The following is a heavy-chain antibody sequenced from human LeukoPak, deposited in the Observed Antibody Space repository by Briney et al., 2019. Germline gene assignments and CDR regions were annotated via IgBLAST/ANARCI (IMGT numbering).Heavy chain of an antibody. CDR2: MYHSGST. CDR3: ATDYGDHDAFDI. CDR1: GYFITSGYY. Sequence: SETLSLTCAVSGYFITSGYYWGWIRQPPGKGLEWIGIMYHSGSTYYNSSLKSRVTISVDTSKNQFSLMLSSVTAADTAVYYCATDYGDHDAFDIWGQGTMVTVSS. J-gene: IGHJ3*02. V-gene: IGHV4-38-2*01. D-gene: IGHD4-17*01.